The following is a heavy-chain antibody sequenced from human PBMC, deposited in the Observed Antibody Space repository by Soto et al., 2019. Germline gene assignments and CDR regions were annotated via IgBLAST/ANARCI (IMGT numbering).Heavy chain of an antibody. V-gene: IGHV4-34*01. CDR2: INHSGST. J-gene: IGHJ4*02. D-gene: IGHD6-19*01. Sequence: QVQLQQWGAGLLKPSETLSLTCAVYGGSLSDYYWSWIRQSPGKGLGWMGEINHSGSTSYNPSLKSRVTISVDTSKNQFSLKLSSVTAADTAVYYCASSGWFRGYWGQGTLVTVSS. CDR3: ASSGWFRGY. CDR1: GGSLSDYY.